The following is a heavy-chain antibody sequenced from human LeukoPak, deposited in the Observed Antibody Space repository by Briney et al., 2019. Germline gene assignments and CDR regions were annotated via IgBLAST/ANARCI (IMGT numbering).Heavy chain of an antibody. CDR3: AKGRPGGWYRGPDGWYFDY. J-gene: IGHJ4*02. Sequence: GGSLRLSCAASGFTFSSYGMHWVRQAPGKGLEWVAVISYDGSNKYYADSVKGRFTISRDNSKNTLYLQMNSLRAEDTAVYYCAKGRPGGWYRGPDGWYFDYWGQGTLVTVSS. V-gene: IGHV3-30*18. CDR1: GFTFSSYG. CDR2: ISYDGSNK. D-gene: IGHD6-19*01.